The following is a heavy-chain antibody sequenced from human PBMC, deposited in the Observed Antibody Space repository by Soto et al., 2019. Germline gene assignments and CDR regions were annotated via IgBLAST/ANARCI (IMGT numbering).Heavy chain of an antibody. V-gene: IGHV3-21*01. CDR3: ASATVVAATFDY. J-gene: IGHJ4*02. D-gene: IGHD2-15*01. CDR2: ISSGSSNI. CDR1: GFAFRSYN. Sequence: XGSLRLSCSASGFAFRSYNMNWVRQAPGKGLEWVASISSGSSNIYYADSVKGRFTISRDNAKNSLFLQMDSLGAEDSAVYYCASATVVAATFDYWGQGALVTVSS.